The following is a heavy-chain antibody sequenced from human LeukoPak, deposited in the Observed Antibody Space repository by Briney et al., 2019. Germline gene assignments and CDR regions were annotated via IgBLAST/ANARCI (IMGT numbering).Heavy chain of an antibody. V-gene: IGHV3-30*02. CDR3: AKADEYSSSYFDY. J-gene: IGHJ4*02. CDR2: IRYDGSNK. CDR1: GFTFSSYG. D-gene: IGHD6-6*01. Sequence: GGSLRLSCAASGFTFSSYGMHWVRQAPGKGLEWVAFIRYDGSNKYYADSVKGRFTISRDNSKNTLYLQMNSLRAEDTAVYYCAKADEYSSSYFDYWGQGTLVTVSS.